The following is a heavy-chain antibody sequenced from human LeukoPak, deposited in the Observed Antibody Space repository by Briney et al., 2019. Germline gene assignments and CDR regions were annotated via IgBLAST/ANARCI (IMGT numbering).Heavy chain of an antibody. V-gene: IGHV1-8*02. Sequence: ASVKVSCKASGYTFTDYYIHCVRQAPGQGLEWMGWMNPNSGNTGYAQKFQGRVTMTRNTSISTAYMELSSLRSEDTAVYYCARGNKARRGVIAAAGSRYYFDYWGQGTLVTVSS. D-gene: IGHD6-13*01. CDR2: MNPNSGNT. CDR1: GYTFTDYY. J-gene: IGHJ4*02. CDR3: ARGNKARRGVIAAAGSRYYFDY.